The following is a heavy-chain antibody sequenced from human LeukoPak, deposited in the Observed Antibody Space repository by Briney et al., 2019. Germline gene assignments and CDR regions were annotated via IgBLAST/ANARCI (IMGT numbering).Heavy chain of an antibody. CDR1: GFTFSSYG. D-gene: IGHD1-14*01. V-gene: IGHV3-33*06. Sequence: GGSLRLSCAASGFTFSSYGMHWVLQAPGKGLEWVAVIWYGGSNKYYADSVKGRFTISRDNSKNTLYLQMNSLRAEDTAVYYCAKEKTNGYFDYWGQGTLVTVSS. J-gene: IGHJ4*02. CDR3: AKEKTNGYFDY. CDR2: IWYGGSNK.